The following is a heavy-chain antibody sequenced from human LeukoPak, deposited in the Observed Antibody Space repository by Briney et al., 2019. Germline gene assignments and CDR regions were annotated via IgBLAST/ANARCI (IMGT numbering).Heavy chain of an antibody. J-gene: IGHJ5*02. CDR2: IYRDGSST. CDR3: ARDWGIGWFDP. Sequence: PAGSLRLSCAASGFTFSSYWMHWLRQVPGKGLEWVSRIYRDGSSTNYADYVKSRFNISRDNDKNTLYLQMNSLRAEDAAVYYCARDWGIGWFDPWGQGTLVTVSS. D-gene: IGHD7-27*01. CDR1: GFTFSSYW. V-gene: IGHV3-74*01.